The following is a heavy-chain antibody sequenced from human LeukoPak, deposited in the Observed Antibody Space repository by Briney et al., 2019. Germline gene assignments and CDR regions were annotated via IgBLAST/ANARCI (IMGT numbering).Heavy chain of an antibody. CDR1: GGSFSSYY. CDR2: IYTSGST. J-gene: IGHJ6*03. D-gene: IGHD2-2*01. Sequence: SETLSLTCAVYGGSFSSYYWSWIRQPPGKGLEWIGYIYTSGSTNYNPSLKSRVTISVDTSKNQFSLKLSSVTAADTAVYYCARAVVPAAYYYYYYMDVWGKGTTVTVSS. V-gene: IGHV4-4*09. CDR3: ARAVVPAAYYYYYYMDV.